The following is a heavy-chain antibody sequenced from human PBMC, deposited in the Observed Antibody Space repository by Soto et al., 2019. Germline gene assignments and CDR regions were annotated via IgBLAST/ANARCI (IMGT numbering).Heavy chain of an antibody. Sequence: GGSLRLSCAASGFTFSSYGMHWVRQAPGKGLEWVAVISYDGSNKYYADSVKGRFTISRDNSKNTLYLQMNSLRAEDTAVYYCAKAVKASWSSWFDPWGQGTLVTVSS. CDR3: AKAVKASWSSWFDP. CDR2: ISYDGSNK. V-gene: IGHV3-30*18. D-gene: IGHD2-2*01. CDR1: GFTFSSYG. J-gene: IGHJ5*02.